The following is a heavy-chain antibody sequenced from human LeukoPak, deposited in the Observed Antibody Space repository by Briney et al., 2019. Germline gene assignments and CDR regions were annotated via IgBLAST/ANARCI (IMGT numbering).Heavy chain of an antibody. Sequence: GASVKVSCKASGGTFSSYAISWVRQAPGQGLEWMGGIIPIFGTANYAQKFQGRVTITTDESTSTAYMELSSLRSEDTAIYYCARGGFGSGSHFDYWGQGTLVTVSS. D-gene: IGHD3-10*01. CDR1: GGTFSSYA. CDR2: IIPIFGTA. CDR3: ARGGFGSGSHFDY. V-gene: IGHV1-69*05. J-gene: IGHJ4*02.